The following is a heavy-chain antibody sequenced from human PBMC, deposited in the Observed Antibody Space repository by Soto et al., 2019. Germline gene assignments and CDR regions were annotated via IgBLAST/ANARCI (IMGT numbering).Heavy chain of an antibody. CDR3: ARDARRSDTRWFYGDD. D-gene: IGHD2-2*01. Sequence: QVQLVESGGGLVKPGGSLRLSCAASGFTVSDYNMGWIRQAPGKGLEWISYISGSGDTIYYADSVKGRFTISRDNAKTSLFLQINSLRADDTAVYFCARDARRSDTRWFYGDDWGQGTLVTVSS. J-gene: IGHJ4*02. CDR2: ISGSGDTI. CDR1: GFTVSDYN. V-gene: IGHV3-11*01.